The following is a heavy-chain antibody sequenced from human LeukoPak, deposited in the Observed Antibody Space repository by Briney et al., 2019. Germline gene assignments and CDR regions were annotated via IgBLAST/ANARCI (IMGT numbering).Heavy chain of an antibody. CDR2: INPNSGGT. D-gene: IGHD4/OR15-4a*01. CDR1: GYTFTSYD. V-gene: IGHV1-2*02. CDR3: ARDSLTIINWFDP. Sequence: GASVKVSCKASGYTFTSYDINWVRQATGQGLEWMGWINPNSGGTNYAQKFQGRVTMTRDTSISTAYRELSGLRSDDTAVYYCARDSLTIINWFDPWGQGTLVTVSS. J-gene: IGHJ5*02.